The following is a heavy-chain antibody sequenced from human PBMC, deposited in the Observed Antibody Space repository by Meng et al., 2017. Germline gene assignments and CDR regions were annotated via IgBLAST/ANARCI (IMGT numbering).Heavy chain of an antibody. J-gene: IGHJ3*02. Sequence: GESLKISCAASGFTFDDYGMSWVRQAPGEGLEWVSGINWNGGSTGYADSVKGRFTISRDNAKNSLYLQMNSLRAEDTALYYCAREFFGSGSYYEDDAFDIWGQGTMVTVSS. CDR3: AREFFGSGSYYEDDAFDI. CDR2: INWNGGST. D-gene: IGHD3-10*01. CDR1: GFTFDDYG. V-gene: IGHV3-20*04.